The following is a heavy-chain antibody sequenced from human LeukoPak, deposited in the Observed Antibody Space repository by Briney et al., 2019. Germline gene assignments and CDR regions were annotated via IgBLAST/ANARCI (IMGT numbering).Heavy chain of an antibody. V-gene: IGHV3-21*01. CDR2: ISSSSSYI. D-gene: IGHD6-19*01. J-gene: IGHJ4*02. Sequence: GGSLRLSCAASGXTFSSYSMNWVRQAPGKGLEWXSSISSSSSYIYYADSVKGRFTISRDNAKNSLYLQMNSLRAEGTAVYYCARTLGAGTPFFDYWGQGTLVTVSS. CDR1: GXTFSSYS. CDR3: ARTLGAGTPFFDY.